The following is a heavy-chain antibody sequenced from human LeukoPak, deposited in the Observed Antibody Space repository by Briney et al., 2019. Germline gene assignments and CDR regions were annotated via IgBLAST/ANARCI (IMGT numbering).Heavy chain of an antibody. CDR1: GDSISSSTYY. V-gene: IGHV4-39*07. J-gene: IGHJ4*02. Sequence: SETLSLTCIVSGDSISSSTYYWGWIRQPPGKGLEWITSIYSSGSTYYNPSLKSRVTISLDTSKNQFSLKLSSVTAADTAVYYCASSFDRYCSSTSCHYFDYWGQGTLVTVSS. CDR2: IYSSGST. CDR3: ASSFDRYCSSTSCHYFDY. D-gene: IGHD2-2*01.